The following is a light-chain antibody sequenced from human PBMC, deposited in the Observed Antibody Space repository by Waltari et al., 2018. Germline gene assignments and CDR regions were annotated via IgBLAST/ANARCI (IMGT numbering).Light chain of an antibody. CDR1: SSDVANYNY. CDR2: EVS. CDR3: SAYAGTLV. Sequence: QSALTQPPSASGSLGQSVTLSCTGTSSDVANYNYVSWYQQHPGKAPKLIIFEVSKRAAGGPVRVSGTKSGYTASLTVSGLQAGDEADYYCSAYAGTLVFGGGTKLTVL. V-gene: IGLV2-8*01. J-gene: IGLJ2*01.